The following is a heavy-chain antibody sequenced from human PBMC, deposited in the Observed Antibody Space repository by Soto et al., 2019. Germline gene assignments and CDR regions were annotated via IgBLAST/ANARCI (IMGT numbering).Heavy chain of an antibody. V-gene: IGHV3-74*03. D-gene: IGHD2-15*01. Sequence: LSRVSSDFTYSNRRMNWQNQDPGKGLVWVSHMNSDRSSSTYADSVKGRFTISRDKAKKTVYRQMNTLRAEDTAVYFCARDNCYSLDGWGQGTTVTVSS. CDR3: ARDNCYSLDG. J-gene: IGHJ6*02. CDR2: MNSDRSSS. CDR1: DFTYSNRR.